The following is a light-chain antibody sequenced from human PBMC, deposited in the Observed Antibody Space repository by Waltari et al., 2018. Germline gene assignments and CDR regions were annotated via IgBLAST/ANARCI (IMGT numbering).Light chain of an antibody. V-gene: IGLV3-21*02. J-gene: IGLJ2*01. CDR1: NLGSKY. Sequence: SYDLTQSPSVSAASGQTARITCGGDNLGSKYVHWYHQKPAQAPVRVIYADNKRPSGKPCPFPGSNSRDNATLTITGVETGDEADYYCQVWDDHSDHWIFGGGTRLTVL. CDR2: ADN. CDR3: QVWDDHSDHWI.